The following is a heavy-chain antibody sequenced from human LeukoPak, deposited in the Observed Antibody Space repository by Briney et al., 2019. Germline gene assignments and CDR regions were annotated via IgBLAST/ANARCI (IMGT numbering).Heavy chain of an antibody. J-gene: IGHJ4*02. Sequence: PGGSLRLSCAASGFRFSDFYMSWIRQTPGKGLEWISLISSSITYTNYADSVKGRFTISRDNAKNSLYLQMNCLRAEDTAVYYCARVDSSSSWYGYWGQGTLVTVSS. CDR1: GFRFSDFY. CDR2: ISSSITYT. CDR3: ARVDSSSSWYGY. D-gene: IGHD6-13*01. V-gene: IGHV3-11*05.